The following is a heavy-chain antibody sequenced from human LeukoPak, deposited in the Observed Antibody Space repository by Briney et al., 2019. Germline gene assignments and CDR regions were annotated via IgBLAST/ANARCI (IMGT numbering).Heavy chain of an antibody. D-gene: IGHD2-2*01. CDR3: AAALGYCSSTSRYGYFQH. J-gene: IGHJ1*01. CDR2: IYTSGST. V-gene: IGHV4-4*07. Sequence: SETLSLTCTVSGGSISSYYWSWIRQPAGKGLEWIGRIYTSGSTNYNPSLKSRVTMSVDTSKNQFSLKLSSVTAADTAVYYCAAALGYCSSTSRYGYFQHWGQGTLVTVSS. CDR1: GGSISSYY.